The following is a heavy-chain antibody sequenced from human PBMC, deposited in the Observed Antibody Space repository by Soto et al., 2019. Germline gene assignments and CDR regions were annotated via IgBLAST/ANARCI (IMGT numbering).Heavy chain of an antibody. CDR2: INAGNDYI. Sequence: QVQLVQSGSEVRKPGASVKISCEASGNSFTTSAIHWVRQAPGQRPEWMGWINAGNDYIKYSQTFQGRVTITRDTSASTVYMELSSLKYEDTGIYYCTRESAPWGFEHWGQGTRVTVSS. CDR3: TRESAPWGFEH. D-gene: IGHD7-27*01. V-gene: IGHV1-3*01. J-gene: IGHJ4*02. CDR1: GNSFTTSA.